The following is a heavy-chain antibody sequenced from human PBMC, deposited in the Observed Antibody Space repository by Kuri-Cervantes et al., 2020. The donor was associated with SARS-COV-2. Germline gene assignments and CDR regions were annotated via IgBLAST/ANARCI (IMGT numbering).Heavy chain of an antibody. CDR2: IYTSGST. J-gene: IGHJ4*02. D-gene: IGHD2-21*01. CDR1: GGSISSGSYY. CDR3: ARAFCGGDCSYFDY. V-gene: IGHV4-61*02. Sequence: LRLSCPVSGGSISSGSYYWSWIRQPAGKGLEWIGRIYTSGSTNYNPSLKSRVTISVDTSKNQFSLKLSSVTAADTAVYYCARAFCGGDCSYFDYWGQGTLVTVSS.